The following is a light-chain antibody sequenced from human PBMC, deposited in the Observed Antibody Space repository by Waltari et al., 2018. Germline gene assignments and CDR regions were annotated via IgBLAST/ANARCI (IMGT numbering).Light chain of an antibody. CDR1: ALPKKY. V-gene: IGLV3-10*01. Sequence: SYELTQPPSVSVSPGQPARITCSGDALPKKYAYWYQQKSGQSPVQVIYEDVKRPSGIPERFSGSSLGTMVTLTISGAQVEDEADYYCYSTDSSGNVQVFGGGTKLTVL. J-gene: IGLJ2*01. CDR2: EDV. CDR3: YSTDSSGNVQV.